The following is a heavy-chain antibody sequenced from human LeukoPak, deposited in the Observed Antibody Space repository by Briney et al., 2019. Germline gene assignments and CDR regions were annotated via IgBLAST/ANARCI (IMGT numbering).Heavy chain of an antibody. J-gene: IGHJ4*02. CDR3: ARSGVVSLIYFDY. Sequence: YIYYSGSTNYNPSLKSRVTISVDTSKNQFSLKLSSVTAADTAVYYCARSGVVSLIYFDYWGQGTLVTVSS. CDR2: IYYSGST. V-gene: IGHV4-59*01. D-gene: IGHD2-8*01.